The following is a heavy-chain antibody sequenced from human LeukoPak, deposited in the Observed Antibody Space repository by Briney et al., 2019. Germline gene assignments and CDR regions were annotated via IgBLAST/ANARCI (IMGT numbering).Heavy chain of an antibody. D-gene: IGHD6-6*01. CDR2: IIPIFGTA. J-gene: IGHJ4*02. CDR1: GGTFSSYA. V-gene: IGHV1-69*05. CDR3: ARDVLRGSSDHYLDY. Sequence: ASVKVSCKASGGTFSSYAISWVRQAPGQGLEWMGGIIPIFGTANYAQKFQGRVTITTDESTSTAYMELSSLRSEDTAVYYCARDVLRGSSDHYLDYWGQGTLVTVSS.